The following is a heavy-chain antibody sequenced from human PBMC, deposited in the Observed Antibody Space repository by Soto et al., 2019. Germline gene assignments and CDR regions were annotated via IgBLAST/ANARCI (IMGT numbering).Heavy chain of an antibody. CDR3: AILIGVDVLRDY. J-gene: IGHJ4*02. D-gene: IGHD3-3*01. CDR2: IDPDGGST. V-gene: IGHV1-46*01. Sequence: QVQLVQSGAELKKPGASVKVFCMASGYNFANYYMHWVRQAPGQGPEWMGIIDPDGGSTSYAQKFQGRVSMTSDTSTSTIYMELSSLRSEDTAVYYCAILIGVDVLRDYWGQGTLVTVSS. CDR1: GYNFANYY.